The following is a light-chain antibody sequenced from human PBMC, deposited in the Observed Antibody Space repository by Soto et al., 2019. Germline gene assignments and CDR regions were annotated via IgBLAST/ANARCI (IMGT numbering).Light chain of an antibody. CDR1: QSVTSSH. V-gene: IGKV3-20*01. Sequence: ESVLTQTPGTLSLSPGERATLSCRASQSVTSSHLAWYQQKPGQAPRLLIYGASTRATGIPDRFSGSGSDTDFSLTIRRLDPEDFAMYYCLLYFSPDRYTFGTGTKVPIK. CDR3: LLYFSPDRYT. CDR2: GAS. J-gene: IGKJ2*01.